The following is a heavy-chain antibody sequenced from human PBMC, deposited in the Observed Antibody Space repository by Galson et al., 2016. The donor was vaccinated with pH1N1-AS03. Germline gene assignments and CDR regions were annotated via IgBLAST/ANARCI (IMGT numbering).Heavy chain of an antibody. CDR3: ARGGAVLLFGSATIYNWFDP. J-gene: IGHJ5*02. CDR1: GDSVSSNLYY. CDR2: IYSSGTT. Sequence: SETLSLTCSVSGDSVSSNLYYWTWIRQPAGRGLEWIGYIYSSGTTNYNPSLKSRVNRSIDTSKKQISLKLTSVTAADTAVYYCARGGAVLLFGSATIYNWFDPWGQGILLTVSS. D-gene: IGHD3-10*02. V-gene: IGHV4-61*10.